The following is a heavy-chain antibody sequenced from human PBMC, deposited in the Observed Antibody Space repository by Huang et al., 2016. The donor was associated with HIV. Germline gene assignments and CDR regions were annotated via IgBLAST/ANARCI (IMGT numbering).Heavy chain of an antibody. D-gene: IGHD2-21*01. CDR3: ARVPSDLYSDY. CDR2: VSGNNGFT. Sequence: QVQLVQSGPEVKKPGALVKVSCKASGYTFSIYGVSWVRQAPGQGPEWVGGVSGNNGFTETSQKVQGRVTMTTDTSTSTAYMDLRSLTADDTAVYYCARVPSDLYSDYWGQGTLVTVSS. CDR1: GYTFSIYG. V-gene: IGHV1-18*01. J-gene: IGHJ4*02.